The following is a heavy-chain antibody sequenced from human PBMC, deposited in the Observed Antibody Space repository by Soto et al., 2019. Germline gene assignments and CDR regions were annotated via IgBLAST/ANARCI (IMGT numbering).Heavy chain of an antibody. CDR2: IIPIFGTA. V-gene: IGHV1-69*13. J-gene: IGHJ4*02. Sequence: SVKVSCKASGGTFSSYAISWVRQAPGQGLEWMGGIIPIFGTANYAQKFQGRVTITADESTSTAYMELSSLRSEDTAVYYCARLYYDFWSGYPRPSDYWGQGTLVTVSS. CDR1: GGTFSSYA. CDR3: ARLYYDFWSGYPRPSDY. D-gene: IGHD3-3*01.